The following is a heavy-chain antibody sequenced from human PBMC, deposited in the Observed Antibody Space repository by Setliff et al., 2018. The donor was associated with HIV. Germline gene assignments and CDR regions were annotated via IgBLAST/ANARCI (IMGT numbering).Heavy chain of an antibody. J-gene: IGHJ6*03. D-gene: IGHD6-19*01. CDR2: INHSGSI. V-gene: IGHV4-34*01. CDR1: GGSFSGYY. CDR3: ARGESSGWCYHMDV. Sequence: SETLSLTCAVYGGSFSGYYWSWIRQPPGKGLEWIGEINHSGSINYNPSLKSRVTISVDTSKNQFSLKLSSVTAADTAVYYCARGESSGWCYHMDVWDKGTTVTVSS.